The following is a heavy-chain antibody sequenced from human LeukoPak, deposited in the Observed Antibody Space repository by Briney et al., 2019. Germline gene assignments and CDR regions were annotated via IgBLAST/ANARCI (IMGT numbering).Heavy chain of an antibody. J-gene: IGHJ6*02. D-gene: IGHD2-21*02. CDR1: GYTFTGYY. CDR2: INPNSGGT. Sequence: ASVKVSRKASGYTFTGYYMHWVRQAPGQGLEWMGWINPNSGGTNYAQKFQGRVTMTRDTSISTAYMELSRLRSDDTAVYYCARGLVVTAILGYYGIDVWGQGTTVTVSS. V-gene: IGHV1-2*02. CDR3: ARGLVVTAILGYYGIDV.